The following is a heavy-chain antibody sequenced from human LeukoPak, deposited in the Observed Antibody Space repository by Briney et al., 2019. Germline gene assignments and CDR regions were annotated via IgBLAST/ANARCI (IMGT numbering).Heavy chain of an antibody. Sequence: PGGSLRLSCAASGFTFTNAWMNWVRQAPGKGLEWVGRIKSKIDGGTTDYVAPVKGRFTISRDDSKNTLYLQMISLKTEDTAVYYCTTHYDILTGLDYWGQGTLVTVSS. CDR1: GFTFTNAW. D-gene: IGHD3-9*01. V-gene: IGHV3-15*01. CDR2: IKSKIDGGTT. J-gene: IGHJ4*02. CDR3: TTHYDILTGLDY.